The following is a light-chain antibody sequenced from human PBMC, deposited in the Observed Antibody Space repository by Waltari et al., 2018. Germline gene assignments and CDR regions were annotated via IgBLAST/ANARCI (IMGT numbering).Light chain of an antibody. CDR2: DAS. J-gene: IGKJ5*01. Sequence: EIVLTQSPATLSLSQGARATLSCRASQSVARYLAWYQQKPGQTPSLLIYDASNRATGIPARCSGSGSGTDFTLTISRLEPADVAVYFCQQRGNSPTTFGQGTRLEI. CDR1: QSVARY. CDR3: QQRGNSPTT. V-gene: IGKV3-11*01.